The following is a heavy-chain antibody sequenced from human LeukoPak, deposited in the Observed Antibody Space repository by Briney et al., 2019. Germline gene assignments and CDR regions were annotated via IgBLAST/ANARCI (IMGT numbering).Heavy chain of an antibody. V-gene: IGHV3-74*01. CDR3: ARSDWFDP. CDR1: GFTFSGHW. Sequence: GGSLRLSCAASGFTFSGHWMHWVRQVPGKGLVWVSRSKSDGSSTSYADSVKGRFTISRDNAKNTLYLQMNSLRVEGTAVYYCARSDWFDPWGQGTLVIVSS. J-gene: IGHJ5*02. CDR2: SKSDGSST.